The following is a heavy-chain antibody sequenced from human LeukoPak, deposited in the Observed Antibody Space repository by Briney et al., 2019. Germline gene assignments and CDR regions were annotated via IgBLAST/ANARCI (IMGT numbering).Heavy chain of an antibody. V-gene: IGHV1-2*02. J-gene: IGHJ4*02. Sequence: ASVKVSCRASGYTFTDYFIHWVRQAPGRGLEWMGWIDASNGATSYTQTLEGRVIITRDTSIGAVYMELSRLTSDDTVVYYCARDGSSVYDFWGQGTLVTVSS. CDR3: ARDGSSVYDF. CDR2: IDASNGAT. CDR1: GYTFTDYF.